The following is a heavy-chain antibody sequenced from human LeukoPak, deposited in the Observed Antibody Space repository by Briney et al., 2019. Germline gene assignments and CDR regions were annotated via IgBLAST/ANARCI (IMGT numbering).Heavy chain of an antibody. CDR1: GGSFSGYY. V-gene: IGHV4-34*01. CDR2: INHSGST. Sequence: SETLSLTCAVYGGSFSGYYWSWIRQPPRTGLEWIGEINHSGSTNYNPSLKSRVTISVDTSKNQFSLKLSSVTAADTPVYYCARGGPRDSSGYYPDFDYWGQGTLVTVSS. CDR3: ARGGPRDSSGYYPDFDY. D-gene: IGHD3-22*01. J-gene: IGHJ4*02.